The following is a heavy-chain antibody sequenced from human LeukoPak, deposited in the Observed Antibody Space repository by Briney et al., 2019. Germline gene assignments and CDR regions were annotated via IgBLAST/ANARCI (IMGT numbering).Heavy chain of an antibody. CDR1: GGSISSHY. J-gene: IGHJ6*03. CDR3: ARSYFYMDV. V-gene: IGHV4-59*11. Sequence: PSETLSLTCTVSGGSISSHYWSWIRQPPGKGLEWIGYIYYSGTTNYNPSLMCRVTISVDTSKNQFSLKLSSVTAADTAVYYCARSYFYMDVWGKGTTVTVSS. CDR2: IYYSGTT.